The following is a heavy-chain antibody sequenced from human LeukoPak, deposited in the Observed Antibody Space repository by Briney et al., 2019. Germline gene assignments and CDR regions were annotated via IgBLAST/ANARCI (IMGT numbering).Heavy chain of an antibody. CDR1: AFTFSSYG. D-gene: IGHD2-21*02. J-gene: IGHJ4*02. V-gene: IGHV3-30*18. Sequence: GGSLRLSCAASAFTFSSYGMHWVRQAPGKGLEWVALISYDGSDKDYAKSVKGRFTISRDNSKNTLYLQMNSLRAEDTAVYYCAKDMSGGDCPDYWGQGTLVIVSS. CDR2: ISYDGSDK. CDR3: AKDMSGGDCPDY.